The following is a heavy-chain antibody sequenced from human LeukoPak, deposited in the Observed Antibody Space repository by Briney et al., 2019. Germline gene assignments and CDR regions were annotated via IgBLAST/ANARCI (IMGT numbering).Heavy chain of an antibody. J-gene: IGHJ4*02. V-gene: IGHV4-34*01. CDR1: GGSFSGYY. CDR3: ARAVGGDGSGSL. D-gene: IGHD3-10*01. CDR2: INHSGST. Sequence: SETLSLTCAVYGGSFSGYYWSWIRQSPGKGLEWVGEINHSGSTNYNPSLKSRVTISVDTSKNQISLKLSSVTAADTAVYYCARAVGGDGSGSLWGPGTLVTVSS.